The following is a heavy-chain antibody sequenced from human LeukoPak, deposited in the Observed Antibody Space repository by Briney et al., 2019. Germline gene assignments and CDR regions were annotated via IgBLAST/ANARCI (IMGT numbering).Heavy chain of an antibody. CDR2: ISAYNGNT. J-gene: IGHJ4*02. V-gene: IGHV1-18*01. CDR1: GYTFTSYG. Sequence: ASVKVSCKASGYTFTSYGISWVRQAPGQGLEWMGWISAYNGNTNYAQKLQGRVTMTTDTSTSTAYMELRSLRSDDTAVYYRARNSDIAVAATFDYWGQGTLVTVSS. CDR3: ARNSDIAVAATFDY. D-gene: IGHD6-19*01.